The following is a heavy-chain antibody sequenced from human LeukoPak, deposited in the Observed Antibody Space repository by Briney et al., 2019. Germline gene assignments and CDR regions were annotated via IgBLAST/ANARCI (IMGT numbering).Heavy chain of an antibody. D-gene: IGHD2-8*01. J-gene: IGHJ4*02. V-gene: IGHV3-30*03. Sequence: PGGSLRLSCAASGFTFSSYGMHWIRQAPGKGLEWVAVISYDGSNKYYADSLKGRFTISRDNTKNSLYLQLNSLRAEDTAIYYCARDTKDYWGQGALVTVSS. CDR2: ISYDGSNK. CDR1: GFTFSSYG. CDR3: ARDTKDY.